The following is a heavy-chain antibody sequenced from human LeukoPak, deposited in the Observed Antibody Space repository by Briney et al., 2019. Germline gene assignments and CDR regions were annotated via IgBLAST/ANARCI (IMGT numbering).Heavy chain of an antibody. J-gene: IGHJ4*02. Sequence: ASVKVSCKASAGTFSSYAISWVRQAPGQGLEWMGGIIPIFGTANYAQKFQGRVTITTDESTSTAYMELSSLRSEDTAVYYCARGGYYGSGSYLPTVGSFDYWGQGTLVTVSS. D-gene: IGHD3-10*01. CDR3: ARGGYYGSGSYLPTVGSFDY. V-gene: IGHV1-69*05. CDR2: IIPIFGTA. CDR1: AGTFSSYA.